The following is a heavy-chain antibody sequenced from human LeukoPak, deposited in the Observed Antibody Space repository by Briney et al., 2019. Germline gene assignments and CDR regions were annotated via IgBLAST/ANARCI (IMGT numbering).Heavy chain of an antibody. CDR2: IYHSGST. CDR3: AREVYYYDSSGYYYLFDY. D-gene: IGHD3-22*01. V-gene: IGHV4-4*02. CDR1: GGSISSSNW. Sequence: SETLSLTCAVSGGSISSSNWWSWVRQPPVKGLEWIGEIYHSGSTNYNPSLKSRVTISVDKSKNQFSLKLSSVTAADTAVYYCAREVYYYDSSGYYYLFDYWGQGTLVTVSS. J-gene: IGHJ4*02.